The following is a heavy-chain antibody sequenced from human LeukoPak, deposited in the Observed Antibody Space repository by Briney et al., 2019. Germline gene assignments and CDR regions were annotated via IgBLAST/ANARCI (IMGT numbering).Heavy chain of an antibody. D-gene: IGHD6-13*01. CDR3: ARDLAAAGFDY. V-gene: IGHV4-59*01. CDR1: GGSISSYY. Sequence: SETLSLTCSASGGSISSYYWSWIRQPPGKGLEWIGYTYYSGSTNYNPSLKSRVTISVDTSKNQFSLKLSSVTAADTAVYYCARDLAAAGFDYWGQGTLVTVSS. J-gene: IGHJ4*02. CDR2: TYYSGST.